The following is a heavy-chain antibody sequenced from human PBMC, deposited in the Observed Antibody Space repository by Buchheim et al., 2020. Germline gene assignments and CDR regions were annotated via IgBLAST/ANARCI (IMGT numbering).Heavy chain of an antibody. D-gene: IGHD3-22*01. V-gene: IGHV1-69*01. Sequence: QVQLVQSGAEVKKPGASVKVSCKASGGTFSSYAISWVRQAPGQGLEWMGGIIPIFGTANYAQKFQGRVTITADESTSTAYMELSSLRSEDTAVYYCARTYYYDSSGYQDYYYYGMDVWGKGTT. CDR2: IIPIFGTA. CDR3: ARTYYYDSSGYQDYYYYGMDV. J-gene: IGHJ6*04. CDR1: GGTFSSYA.